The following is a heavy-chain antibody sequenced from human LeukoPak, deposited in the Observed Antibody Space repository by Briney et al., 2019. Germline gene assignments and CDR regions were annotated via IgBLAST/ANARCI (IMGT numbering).Heavy chain of an antibody. CDR3: ARRGIAVAAHPDY. J-gene: IGHJ4*02. V-gene: IGHV5-51*01. Sequence: GGALKISFKGSGCSFTSYWIGWVRRTPGKGRGWMGIIYPGDSDTRYSPSFQGQVTISADKSISTAYLQWSSLKASDTAMYYCARRGIAVAAHPDYWGQGTLVTVSS. CDR2: IYPGDSDT. D-gene: IGHD6-19*01. CDR1: GCSFTSYW.